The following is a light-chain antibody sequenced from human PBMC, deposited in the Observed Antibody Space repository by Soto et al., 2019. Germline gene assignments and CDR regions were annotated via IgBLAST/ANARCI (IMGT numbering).Light chain of an antibody. CDR3: QQVSNFPIT. Sequence: DIQMTQSPSSVSASVGDRVTITCRASQDIRSWLAWYQQKPGRAPNLLIYTTSSLQSGVPSRFSGSGSGTEFTLTINSLQPEDFATYFCQQVSNFPITFGGGT. J-gene: IGKJ4*01. V-gene: IGKV1-12*01. CDR2: TTS. CDR1: QDIRSW.